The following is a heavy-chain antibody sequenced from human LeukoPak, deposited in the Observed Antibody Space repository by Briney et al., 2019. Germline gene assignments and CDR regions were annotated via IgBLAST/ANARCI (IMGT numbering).Heavy chain of an antibody. CDR2: IYHSGST. V-gene: IGHV4-4*02. J-gene: IGHJ4*02. CDR1: GGSMSSSNW. D-gene: IGHD4-17*01. Sequence: SETLSLTCDVSGGSMSSSNWWSWVRQPPGKGLEWIGEIYHSGSTNYNPSLKSRVTISVDTSKNQFSLKLSSVTAADTAVYYCARVTTVTGIDYWGQGTLVTVSS. CDR3: ARVTTVTGIDY.